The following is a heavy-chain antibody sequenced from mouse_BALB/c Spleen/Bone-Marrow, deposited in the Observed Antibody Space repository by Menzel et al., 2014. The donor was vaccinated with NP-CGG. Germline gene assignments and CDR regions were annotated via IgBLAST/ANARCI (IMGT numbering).Heavy chain of an antibody. CDR1: GFTFSSFG. CDR3: SRGVDYSSWFAY. Sequence: VQLKESGGGLVQPGGSLKLSCAASGFTFSSFGMSWVRQTPDKRLELVANINSNGGFTYYADSVKGRFTISRDNAMNSQYLQMRSMKSEDTAIYYCSRGVDYSSWFAYWGQGTLVTVSA. D-gene: IGHD2-4*01. V-gene: IGHV5-6-3*01. CDR2: INSNGGFT. J-gene: IGHJ3*01.